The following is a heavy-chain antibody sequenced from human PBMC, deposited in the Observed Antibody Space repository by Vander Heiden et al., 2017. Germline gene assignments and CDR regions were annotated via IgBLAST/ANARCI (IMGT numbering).Heavy chain of an antibody. D-gene: IGHD3-10*01. CDR2: IEYSGST. CDR1: GGSSSNSSHH. V-gene: IGHV4-39*01. CDR3: ARQTTMGRGVKGFDP. Sequence: QLQLQASAPGLAKPSETVSLTCTASGGSSSNSSHHSGWIRQAPGKGLEGIGGIEYSGSTYYNPSLKSRVTISGDTSKNQFSLKLSSVTAADTAVYYCARQTTMGRGVKGFDPWGQGTLVTVSS. J-gene: IGHJ5*02.